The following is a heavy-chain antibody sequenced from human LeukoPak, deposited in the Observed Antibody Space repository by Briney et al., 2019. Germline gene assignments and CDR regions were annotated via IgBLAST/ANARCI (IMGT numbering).Heavy chain of an antibody. D-gene: IGHD6-13*01. Sequence: GGSLRLSCAASGFTFSSYWMHWVRQAPGKGLVWVSRINSDGSSTSYADSVKGRFTISRDNAKNTLYLQMNSLRAEDTAVYYCARVSSSSWYGYYMDVWGKGTTVTISS. J-gene: IGHJ6*03. V-gene: IGHV3-74*01. CDR1: GFTFSSYW. CDR2: INSDGSST. CDR3: ARVSSSSWYGYYMDV.